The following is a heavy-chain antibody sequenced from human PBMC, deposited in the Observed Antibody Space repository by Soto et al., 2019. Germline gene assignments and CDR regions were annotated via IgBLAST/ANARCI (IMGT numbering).Heavy chain of an antibody. J-gene: IGHJ4*02. V-gene: IGHV4-28*01. CDR1: GYSISSSNR. CDR2: IYYSGTT. CDR3: ARREIQGPIDY. D-gene: IGHD1-26*01. Sequence: SETLSLTCAVSGYSISSSNRWGWNRQPPGKGLEWIGYIYYSGTTYYNPSLKSRVTMSVDTSKNQFSLKLTSVTAVDTAVYYCARREIQGPIDYWGQGTLVTVSS.